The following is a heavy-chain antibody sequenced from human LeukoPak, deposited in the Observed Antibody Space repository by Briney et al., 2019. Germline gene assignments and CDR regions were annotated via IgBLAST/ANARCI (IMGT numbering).Heavy chain of an antibody. CDR3: ARDSSGGFDI. Sequence: PGGSLRLSCAASGFTFSSYAMHWVRQAPGKGLEYVSAISSSGGSTYYANSVKGRFTISRDNSKNTLYLQMGSLRAEDMAVYYCARDSSGGFDIWGQGTMVTVSS. CDR1: GFTFSSYA. CDR2: ISSSGGST. V-gene: IGHV3-64*01. D-gene: IGHD3-22*01. J-gene: IGHJ3*02.